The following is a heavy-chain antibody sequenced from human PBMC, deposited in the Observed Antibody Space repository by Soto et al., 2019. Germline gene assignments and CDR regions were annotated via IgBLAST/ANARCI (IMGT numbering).Heavy chain of an antibody. CDR2: ISYDGSNQ. CDR3: VRVIEWLLVLTPLPVCY. V-gene: IGHV3-30-3*01. D-gene: IGHD5-12*01. J-gene: IGHJ4*02. CDR1: GFSFSSYT. Sequence: QVQLVESGGGVVRPGRSLRLSCAASGFSFSSYTMHWVRQAPGKGLEWVAVISYDGSNQYYADSVKGRFTISRDNSKIFLEFQMNSLTAEDTGLYFWVRVIEWLLVLTPLPVCYSWQVILVTVSS.